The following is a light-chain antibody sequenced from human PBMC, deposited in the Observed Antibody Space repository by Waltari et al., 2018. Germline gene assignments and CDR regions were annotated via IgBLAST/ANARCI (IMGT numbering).Light chain of an antibody. V-gene: IGLV2-14*01. CDR1: Y. Sequence: YVPWYQQHPGNAPKLLIYEVSNRPSGVSNRFSGSKSGNTASLTISGLQAEDEADYYCSSYTSSSTWVFGGGTKLTVL. CDR3: SSYTSSSTWV. J-gene: IGLJ3*02. CDR2: EVS.